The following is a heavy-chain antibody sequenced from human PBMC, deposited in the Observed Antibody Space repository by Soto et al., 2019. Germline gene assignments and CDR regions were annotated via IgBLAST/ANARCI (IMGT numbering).Heavy chain of an antibody. V-gene: IGHV4-59*01. D-gene: IGHD5-18*01. CDR3: ARDRRGEYSYGSTYFDY. J-gene: IGHJ4*02. Sequence: SETLSLTCTVSGGSISSYYWSWIRQPPGKGLEWIGYIYYSGSTNYNPSLKSRVTISVDTSKNQFSLKLSSVTAADTAVYYCARDRRGEYSYGSTYFDYWDQGTLVTVSS. CDR2: IYYSGST. CDR1: GGSISSYY.